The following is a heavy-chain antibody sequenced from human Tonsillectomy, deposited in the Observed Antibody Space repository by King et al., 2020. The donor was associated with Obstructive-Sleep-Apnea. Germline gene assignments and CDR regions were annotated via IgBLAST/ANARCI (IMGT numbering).Heavy chain of an antibody. CDR1: GFTFSSYD. CDR2: ISDDGTNK. J-gene: IGHJ4*02. V-gene: IGHV3-30-3*01. D-gene: IGHD5-12*01. Sequence: QLVQSGGGVVQPGRSLRLSCAASGFTFSSYDMYWVRQAPGKGLEWVAVISDDGTNKYYADSVKGRFTISRDNSKNTLYLQMSSLRAEDTAVYYCARDLLQYSGYDSVRWGQGTLVTVSS. CDR3: ARDLLQYSGYDSVR.